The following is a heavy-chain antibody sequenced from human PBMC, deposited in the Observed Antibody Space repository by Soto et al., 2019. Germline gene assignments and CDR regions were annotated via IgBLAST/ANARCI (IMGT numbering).Heavy chain of an antibody. V-gene: IGHV1-2*02. Sequence: ASVKVSCKASGYTFTGHYIHWVRQAPEQGPEWMGEIGPESGATRYAQRFQGGVTMTRDMSITTVYMELNNLSPDDTAVYYCGRGRSGQIVVFYWGQGTPVTVSS. D-gene: IGHD1-26*01. J-gene: IGHJ4*02. CDR2: IGPESGAT. CDR1: GYTFTGHY. CDR3: GRGRSGQIVVFY.